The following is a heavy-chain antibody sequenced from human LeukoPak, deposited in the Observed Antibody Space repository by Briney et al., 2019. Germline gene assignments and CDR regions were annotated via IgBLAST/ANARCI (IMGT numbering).Heavy chain of an antibody. CDR2: IYDSGHT. J-gene: IGHJ5*02. Sequence: SETLSLTCTVSGDSIRNYFWSWIRQPPGKGLEWIGYIYDSGHTNYNPSLKSQVTMLVDTSKNQFSLKLSSVTAADTAVYYCARDNGDYVDWFDPWGQGTLVTVSS. CDR3: ARDNGDYVDWFDP. D-gene: IGHD4-17*01. CDR1: GDSIRNYF. V-gene: IGHV4-59*01.